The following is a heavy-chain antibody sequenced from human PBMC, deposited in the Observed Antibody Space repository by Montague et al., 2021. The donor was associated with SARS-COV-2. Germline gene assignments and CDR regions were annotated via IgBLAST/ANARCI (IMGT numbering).Heavy chain of an antibody. CDR2: LLKKNN. Sequence: SETLSLTCTVSGVVELRRRSEEHTSELQSHEHRVSRLLLKKNNKYNPSLKSRATISVDTSKNQFSLTLSSMTAADTAVYYCARARGGTIFGVIGAYYGMDSWGQGTTVTVSA. J-gene: IGHJ6*01. V-gene: IGHV4-61*01. CDR1: GVVELRRRS. CDR3: ARARGGTIFGVIGAYYGMDS. D-gene: IGHD3-3*01.